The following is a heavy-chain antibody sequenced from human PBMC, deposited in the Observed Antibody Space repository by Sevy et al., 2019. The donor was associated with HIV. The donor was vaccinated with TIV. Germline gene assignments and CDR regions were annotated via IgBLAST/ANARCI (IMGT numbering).Heavy chain of an antibody. D-gene: IGHD2-2*01. V-gene: IGHV3-21*01. CDR1: GFTFSSYS. CDR2: ISDRGNYI. J-gene: IGHJ4*02. CDR3: ARDPYCSSNTCLFDH. Sequence: GGSLRLSCAASGFTFSSYSMNWVRQAPGKGLEWVSSISDRGNYIYYADSVKGRFTISRDDAKNSLYLQMNSLRADDTAVYYCARDPYCSSNTCLFDHWGQGTLVTVSS.